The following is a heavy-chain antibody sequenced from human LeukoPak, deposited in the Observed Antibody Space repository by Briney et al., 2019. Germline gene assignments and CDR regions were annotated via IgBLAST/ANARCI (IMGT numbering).Heavy chain of an antibody. CDR1: GFPFSNAR. CDR2: IKTRNEGGTS. V-gene: IGHV3-15*05. D-gene: IGHD6-13*01. CDR3: ASRRSSSFDY. J-gene: IGHJ4*02. Sequence: GGSLRLSCAASGFPFSNARMSWVRQAPGKGLEWVGRIKTRNEGGTSEYAAPVKGRFTISRDNAKNTLFLQVNSLRADDTAVYYCASRRSSSFDYWGQGTLVTVSS.